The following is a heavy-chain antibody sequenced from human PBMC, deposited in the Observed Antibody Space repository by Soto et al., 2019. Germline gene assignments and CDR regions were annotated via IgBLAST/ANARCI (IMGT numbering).Heavy chain of an antibody. J-gene: IGHJ3*02. CDR1: GYTFTSYG. D-gene: IGHD3-22*01. V-gene: IGHV1-18*01. CDR2: ISAYNGNT. CDR3: ARDLYYYDSSGNDAFDI. Sequence: ASVKVSCKASGYTFTSYGISWVRQAPGQGLEWMGWISAYNGNTNYAQKLQGRVTMTTDTSTSTAYMELRSLRSDDTAVYYCARDLYYYDSSGNDAFDICGPGTMVTVS.